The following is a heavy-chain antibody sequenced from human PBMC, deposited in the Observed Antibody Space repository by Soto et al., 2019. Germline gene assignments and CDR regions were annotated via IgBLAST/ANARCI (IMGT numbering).Heavy chain of an antibody. D-gene: IGHD4-17*01. Sequence: PSETLSLTCTVSRGSISSYYWSWIRQPPGKGLEWIGYIYYSGSTNYNPSLKSRVTISVDTSKNQFSLKLSSVTAADPAVYHCARHRDCGDYWKPPQINWFELWDQRTLETVSS. CDR2: IYYSGST. V-gene: IGHV4-59*08. J-gene: IGHJ5*02. CDR3: ARHRDCGDYWKPPQINWFEL. CDR1: RGSISSYY.